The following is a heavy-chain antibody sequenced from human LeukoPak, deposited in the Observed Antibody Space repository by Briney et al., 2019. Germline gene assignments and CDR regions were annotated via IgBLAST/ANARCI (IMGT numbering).Heavy chain of an antibody. CDR3: AKDMTGPDDS. V-gene: IGHV3-21*06. D-gene: IGHD3-16*01. CDR1: GFTFSSYS. CDR2: ISSSSSYI. Sequence: PGGSLRLSCAASGFTFSSYSMNWVRQAPGKGLEWVSSISSSSSYIYYADSVKGRFTISRDNAQNTLFLQMTSLRVEDTAVYYCAKDMTGPDDSWGPGTLVTVSS. J-gene: IGHJ4*02.